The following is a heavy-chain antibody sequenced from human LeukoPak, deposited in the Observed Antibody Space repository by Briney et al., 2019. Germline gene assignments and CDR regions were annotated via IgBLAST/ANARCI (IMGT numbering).Heavy chain of an antibody. J-gene: IGHJ5*02. CDR3: ARDQAAGTFEAFDP. Sequence: PGGSLRLSCAASGFTFSSYAMHWVSQAPGKGLEYVSAISSNGGSTYYANSAKGRFTISRDNSKNTLYLQMGSLRAEDMAVYYCARDQAAGTFEAFDPWGQGTLVTVSS. D-gene: IGHD6-13*01. CDR2: ISSNGGST. V-gene: IGHV3-64*01. CDR1: GFTFSSYA.